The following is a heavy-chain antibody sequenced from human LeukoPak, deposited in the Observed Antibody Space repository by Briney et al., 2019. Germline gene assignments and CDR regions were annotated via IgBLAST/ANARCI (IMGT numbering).Heavy chain of an antibody. Sequence: GGSLRLSCAASGFTFSSYGIHWVRQAPGKGLEWVAFIRYDGSNKYYTDSVKGRFTISRDNSKNTLYLQMSSLRAEDTAVYYCAKGRGWEASYYYYYMDVWGKGTTVTISS. V-gene: IGHV3-30*02. CDR2: IRYDGSNK. CDR3: AKGRGWEASYYYYYMDV. D-gene: IGHD1-26*01. CDR1: GFTFSSYG. J-gene: IGHJ6*03.